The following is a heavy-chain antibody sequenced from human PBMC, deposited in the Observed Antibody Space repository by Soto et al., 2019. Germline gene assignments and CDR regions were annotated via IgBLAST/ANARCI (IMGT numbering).Heavy chain of an antibody. D-gene: IGHD3-3*01. J-gene: IGHJ5*02. CDR3: ARDGNYDFWSGYYPYNWFDP. CDR1: GYTFTSYY. Sequence: SVKVSCKASGYTFTSYYMHWVRQAPGQGLEWMGIINPSGGSTSYAQKFQGRVTMTRDTSTSTVYMELSSLRSEDTAVYYCARDGNYDFWSGYYPYNWFDPWGQGTLVTVSS. CDR2: INPSGGST. V-gene: IGHV1-46*01.